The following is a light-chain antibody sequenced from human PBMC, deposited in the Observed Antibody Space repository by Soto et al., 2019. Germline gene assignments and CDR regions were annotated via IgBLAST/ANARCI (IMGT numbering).Light chain of an antibody. Sequence: EIVLTQSPDTLSLFPGERATLSCRASQSVSSTYLAWYQQKLGQAPRLLLFGASSRATGIPAGFSGSGSGTDFTITISRLEPEAFAVYYCQQYGSSRCTFGQATKVEIK. CDR1: QSVSSTY. CDR2: GAS. V-gene: IGKV3-20*01. J-gene: IGKJ1*01. CDR3: QQYGSSRCT.